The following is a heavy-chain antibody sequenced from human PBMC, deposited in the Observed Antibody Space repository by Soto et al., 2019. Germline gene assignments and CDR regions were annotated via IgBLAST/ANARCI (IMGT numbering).Heavy chain of an antibody. CDR3: AKGIAARSYGMDV. CDR1: EFTFSSYA. CDR2: LSGSGGST. V-gene: IGHV3-23*01. J-gene: IGHJ6*02. D-gene: IGHD6-6*01. Sequence: EVQLLESGGGLVQPGGSLRLSCAASEFTFSSYAVNWVRQAPGKGLEWVSALSGSGGSTYYADSVKGRFTISRDNSKNTRYLQMNSLRAEDSAVYYCAKGIAARSYGMDVWGQGTTVTVSS.